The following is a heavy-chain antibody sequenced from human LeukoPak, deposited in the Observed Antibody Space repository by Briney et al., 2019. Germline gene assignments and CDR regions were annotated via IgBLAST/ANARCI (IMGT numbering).Heavy chain of an antibody. Sequence: GGSLRLSCAASGFTFSDYWVHWVRQAPGKGLVWVSRINSDESSTTYADSVKGRFTISTDNAKNTMYLQVNSLRPDDTAVYYCARCFWGSSYYGMDVWGKGTTVTVSS. CDR3: ARCFWGSSYYGMDV. CDR1: GFTFSDYW. CDR2: INSDESST. D-gene: IGHD7-27*01. J-gene: IGHJ6*04. V-gene: IGHV3-74*01.